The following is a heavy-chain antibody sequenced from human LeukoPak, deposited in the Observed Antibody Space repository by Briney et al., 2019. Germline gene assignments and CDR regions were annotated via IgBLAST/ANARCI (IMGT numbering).Heavy chain of an antibody. CDR3: ARHSTVTIDFYYYGMDV. V-gene: IGHV5-51*01. CDR2: IYPGDSDT. J-gene: IGHJ6*02. D-gene: IGHD4-17*01. CDR1: GYSFSSSW. Sequence: GESLKISCKGSGYSFSSSWIGWVRQMPGKGLEWMGIIYPGDSDTRYSPSFQGQVTISADKSISTAYLQWSSLKASDTAMYYCARHSTVTIDFYYYGMDVWGQGTTVTVSS.